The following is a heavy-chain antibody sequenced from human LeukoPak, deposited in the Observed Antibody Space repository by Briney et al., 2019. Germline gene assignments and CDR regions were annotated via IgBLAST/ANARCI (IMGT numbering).Heavy chain of an antibody. D-gene: IGHD3-10*01. J-gene: IGHJ3*02. V-gene: IGHV3-23*01. CDR3: ARNRGRAYYYGSGSYSEPDAFDI. CDR2: IGGSGGST. Sequence: PGGSLRLSCAASGFTFSSYAMSWVRQAPGKGLEWVSAIGGSGGSTYYADSVKGRFTISRDNSKNTLYLQMNSLRAEDTAVYYCARNRGRAYYYGSGSYSEPDAFDIWGQGTMVTVSS. CDR1: GFTFSSYA.